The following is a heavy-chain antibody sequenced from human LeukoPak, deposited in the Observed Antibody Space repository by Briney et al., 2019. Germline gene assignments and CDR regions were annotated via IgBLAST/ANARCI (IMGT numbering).Heavy chain of an antibody. Sequence: SETLSLTCTVSGGSISSGDYYWSWIRQPPGKGLEWIGYIYYSGTTNYNPSLKSRVTISVDTSKNQFSLKLSSVTAADTVVYYCARLPYYFDSSGYYRAFDIWGQGTMVTVSS. CDR3: ARLPYYFDSSGYYRAFDI. J-gene: IGHJ3*02. CDR2: IYYSGTT. V-gene: IGHV4-61*08. CDR1: GGSISSGDYY. D-gene: IGHD3-22*01.